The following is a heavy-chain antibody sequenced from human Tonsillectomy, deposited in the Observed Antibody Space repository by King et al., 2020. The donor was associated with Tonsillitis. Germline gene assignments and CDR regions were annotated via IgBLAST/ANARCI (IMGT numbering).Heavy chain of an antibody. CDR1: GGTFRNHG. J-gene: IGHJ6*02. V-gene: IGHV1-69*04. D-gene: IGHD3-16*01. Sequence: QLVQFGAEVKPPGSSVNVSCKASGGTFRNHGITWVRQAPGQGLEWIGRILPTFGIANYAEKFQGRVTITADKSTSTAYVEMRSLRFDDTAIYYCATAFDTGGYAYYGMDVWGQGTTVTVSS. CDR2: ILPTFGIA. CDR3: ATAFDTGGYAYYGMDV.